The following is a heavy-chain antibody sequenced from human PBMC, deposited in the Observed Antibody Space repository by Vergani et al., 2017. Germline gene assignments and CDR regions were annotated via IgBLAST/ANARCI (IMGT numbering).Heavy chain of an antibody. CDR3: AREGYCTKGVCFTLFDV. D-gene: IGHD2-8*01. Sequence: QAQLQQWGAGLLKPSETLSLTFAIYGGSFNDYWWTWIRQPPGKGLEWIGEIRHAGITHYRPSLKSRVTISIDTSTHQFSLNLRSVTAADTAVYYCAREGYCTKGVCFTLFDVWGQGALLTVSS. J-gene: IGHJ4*02. CDR1: GGSFNDYW. V-gene: IGHV4-34*01. CDR2: IRHAGIT.